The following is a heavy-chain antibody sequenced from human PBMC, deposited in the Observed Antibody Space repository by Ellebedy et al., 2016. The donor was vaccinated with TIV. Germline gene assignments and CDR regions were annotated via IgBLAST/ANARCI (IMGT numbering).Heavy chain of an antibody. CDR2: ISAYNGNT. CDR1: GYTFTSYG. Sequence: AASVKVSCKTSGYTFTSYGISWVRQAPGQGLAWMGWISAYNGNTNYAQMLQGRVTMTTDTFTSTAYMELRSLRSDDTAVYYCAKYCNSTTCSNWFDPWGQGTLVTVSS. CDR3: AKYCNSTTCSNWFDP. D-gene: IGHD2-2*01. V-gene: IGHV1-18*04. J-gene: IGHJ5*02.